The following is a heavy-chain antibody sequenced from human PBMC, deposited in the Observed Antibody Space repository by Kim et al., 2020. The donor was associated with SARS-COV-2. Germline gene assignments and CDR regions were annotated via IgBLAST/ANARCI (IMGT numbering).Heavy chain of an antibody. CDR3: ARETQVDTAMRGYYYYYGMDV. Sequence: GGSLRLSCAASGFTFSSYEMNWVRQAPGKGLEWVSYISSSGSTIYYADSVKGRFTISRDNAKNSLYLQMNSLRAEDTAVYYCARETQVDTAMRGYYYYYGMDVWGQGTTVTVSS. CDR1: GFTFSSYE. V-gene: IGHV3-48*03. D-gene: IGHD5-18*01. J-gene: IGHJ6*02. CDR2: ISSSGSTI.